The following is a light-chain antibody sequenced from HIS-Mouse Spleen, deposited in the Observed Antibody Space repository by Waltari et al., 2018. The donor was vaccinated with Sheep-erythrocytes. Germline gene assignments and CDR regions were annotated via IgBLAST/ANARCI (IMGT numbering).Light chain of an antibody. CDR2: EGS. Sequence: QSALTQPASVSGSPGQSITISCTGTSSDVGSYHLVSWYQKHPGKAPKLMMYEGSKRPSGVSNRFSGSKSGNTASLTISGLQAEDEADYYCCSYAGSSTPWVFGGGTKLTVL. J-gene: IGLJ3*02. V-gene: IGLV2-23*01. CDR3: CSYAGSSTPWV. CDR1: SSDVGSYHL.